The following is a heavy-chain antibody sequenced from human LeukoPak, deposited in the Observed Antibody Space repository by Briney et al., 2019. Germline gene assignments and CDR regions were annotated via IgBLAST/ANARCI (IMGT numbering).Heavy chain of an antibody. Sequence: GGSLRLSCADSGFTFSSYAMSWVRQAPGKGLEWVSAISGSGGSTYYADSVKGRFTISRDNSKNTLYLQMNSLRAEDTAVYYCAKVGGYYDILTGYYIYPELDYWGQGTLVTVSS. CDR2: ISGSGGST. J-gene: IGHJ4*02. V-gene: IGHV3-23*01. D-gene: IGHD3-9*01. CDR1: GFTFSSYA. CDR3: AKVGGYYDILTGYYIYPELDY.